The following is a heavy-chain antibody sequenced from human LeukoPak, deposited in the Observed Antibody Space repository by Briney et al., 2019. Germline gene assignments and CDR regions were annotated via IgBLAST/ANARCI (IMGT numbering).Heavy chain of an antibody. Sequence: GGSLRLSCAASGFTFSSYGMHWVRQAPGKGLEWVAFIRYDGSNKYYADSVKGRFTISRDNSKNTLYLQMNSLRAEDAAVYYCAKVSALGVRGYVDYWGQGTLVTVSS. D-gene: IGHD3-10*01. CDR2: IRYDGSNK. CDR3: AKVSALGVRGYVDY. CDR1: GFTFSSYG. J-gene: IGHJ4*02. V-gene: IGHV3-30*02.